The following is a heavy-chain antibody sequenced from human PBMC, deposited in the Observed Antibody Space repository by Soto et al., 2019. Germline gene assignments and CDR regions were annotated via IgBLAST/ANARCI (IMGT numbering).Heavy chain of an antibody. CDR2: IWYDGSNK. CDR1: GFTFSSYG. J-gene: IGHJ4*02. Sequence: QVQLVESGGGVVQPGRSLRLSCAASGFTFSSYGMHWVRQAPGKGREWVAVIWYDGSNKYYADSGKGRFTISRDKYKNTLYLQMNSLSAEDTAVYYCARDLTEQWLVLGYWGQGTLVTVSS. D-gene: IGHD6-19*01. V-gene: IGHV3-33*01. CDR3: ARDLTEQWLVLGY.